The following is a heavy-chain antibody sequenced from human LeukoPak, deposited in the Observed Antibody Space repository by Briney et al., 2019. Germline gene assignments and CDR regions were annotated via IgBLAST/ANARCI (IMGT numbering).Heavy chain of an antibody. V-gene: IGHV3-23*01. CDR1: GFTFSSYA. D-gene: IGHD3-3*01. CDR3: AATSGFGVVIMSAFDI. Sequence: TGGSLRLSCAASGFTFSSYAMSRVRQAPGKGLEWVSAISGSGGSTYYADSVKGRFTISRDNSKNTLYLQMNSLRAEDTAVYYCAATSGFGVVIMSAFDIWGQGTMVTVSS. CDR2: ISGSGGST. J-gene: IGHJ3*02.